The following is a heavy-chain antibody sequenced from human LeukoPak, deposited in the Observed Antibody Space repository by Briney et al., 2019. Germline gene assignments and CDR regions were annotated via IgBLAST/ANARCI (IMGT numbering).Heavy chain of an antibody. V-gene: IGHV3-23*01. CDR1: GFTFSSYG. CDR3: AKADYYYYYMDV. Sequence: GGSLRLSCAASGFTFSSYGMSWVRQAPGKGLEWVSAISGSGGSTYYADSVKGRFTISRDNSKNRLYLQMNSLRAEDTAVYYCAKADYYYYYMDVWGKGTTVTVS. J-gene: IGHJ6*03. CDR2: ISGSGGST.